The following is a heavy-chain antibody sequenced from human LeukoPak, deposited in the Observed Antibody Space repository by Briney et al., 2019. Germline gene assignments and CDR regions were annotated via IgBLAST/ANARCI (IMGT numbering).Heavy chain of an antibody. Sequence: SETLSLTCTVSGGSISSSSYYWGWIRQPPGKGLEWIGSIYYSGSTYYNPSLKSRVTISVDTSKNQFSLKLSSVTAADTAVYYCARGKPNLDPKKYSTVTATGFDYWGQGTLVTVSS. D-gene: IGHD4-11*01. V-gene: IGHV4-39*01. CDR1: GGSISSSSYY. J-gene: IGHJ4*02. CDR2: IYYSGST. CDR3: ARGKPNLDPKKYSTVTATGFDY.